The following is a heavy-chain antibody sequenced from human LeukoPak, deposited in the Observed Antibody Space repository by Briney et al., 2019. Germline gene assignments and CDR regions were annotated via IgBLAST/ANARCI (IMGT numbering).Heavy chain of an antibody. Sequence: GGPLRLSCAASGFTYSSYALSWVRQAPGKGLEWVSAISSSGGSTYYADSVKGRFTISRDNSKNTLFLQMNSLRAEDTAVYYCAKGESNWDYYFDYWGQGTLVTVSS. D-gene: IGHD7-27*01. CDR3: AKGESNWDYYFDY. V-gene: IGHV3-23*01. CDR2: ISSSGGST. CDR1: GFTYSSYA. J-gene: IGHJ4*02.